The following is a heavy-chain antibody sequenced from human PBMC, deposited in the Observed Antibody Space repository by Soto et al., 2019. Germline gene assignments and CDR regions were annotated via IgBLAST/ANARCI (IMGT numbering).Heavy chain of an antibody. CDR3: TTSIELDDDFWSGKEYYYYMAV. V-gene: IGHV3-15*01. D-gene: IGHD3-3*01. CDR1: GFTFSNAW. Sequence: EVQLVESGGGLVKPGGSLRLSCAASGFTFSNAWMSWVRQAPGKGLEWVGRIKSKTDGGTTDYAAPVKGRFTISRDDSKNTLCLPMNSLKTEDTAVDYCTTSIELDDDFWSGKEYYYYMAVWGKGTTVTVSS. J-gene: IGHJ6*03. CDR2: IKSKTDGGTT.